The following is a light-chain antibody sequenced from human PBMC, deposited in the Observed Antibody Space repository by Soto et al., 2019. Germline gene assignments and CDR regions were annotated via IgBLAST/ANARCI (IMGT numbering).Light chain of an antibody. J-gene: IGKJ5*01. Sequence: EIVLTQSPATLSLSPGERATLSCRASQSISNSYLAWFQQKPGQSPRLLIYGASSRPTGIPDRFSGSGSGTEFALTISSLQSEDFALYYCQQYKNWPPITFGQGTRLEIK. CDR1: QSISNSY. CDR2: GAS. V-gene: IGKV3D-15*01. CDR3: QQYKNWPPIT.